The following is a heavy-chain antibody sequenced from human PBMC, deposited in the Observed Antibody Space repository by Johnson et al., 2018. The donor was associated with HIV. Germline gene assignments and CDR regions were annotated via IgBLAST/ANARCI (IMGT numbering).Heavy chain of an antibody. CDR2: ISWNSGST. Sequence: VESGGGVVQPGRSLRLSCAASGFTFDDYAMHWVRQAPGKGLEWVSGISWNSGSTYYADSVKGRFTISRDNSKNTLHLQMNSLRAEDTAVYYCAGDEAAVRMVANDAFDIWGQGTMVTVSS. D-gene: IGHD6-13*01. V-gene: IGHV3-9*01. CDR3: AGDEAAVRMVANDAFDI. CDR1: GFTFDDYA. J-gene: IGHJ3*02.